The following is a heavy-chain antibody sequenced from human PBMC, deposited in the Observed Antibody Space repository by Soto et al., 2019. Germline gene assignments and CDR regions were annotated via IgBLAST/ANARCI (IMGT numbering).Heavy chain of an antibody. CDR2: IYSGGST. CDR1: GFTVSSNY. Sequence: GGSLSLSCAASGFTVSSNYMSWVRQAPGKGLERVSVIYSGGSTYYADSVKGRFTISRDISKNTLYLQMNSLRAEDTAVYYCAIPGIALAGYYMDVWGKGTTVTVSS. CDR3: AIPGIALAGYYMDV. D-gene: IGHD6-19*01. V-gene: IGHV3-66*04. J-gene: IGHJ6*03.